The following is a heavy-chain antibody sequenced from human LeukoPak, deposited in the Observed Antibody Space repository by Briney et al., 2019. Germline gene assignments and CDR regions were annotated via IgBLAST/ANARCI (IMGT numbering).Heavy chain of an antibody. Sequence: PSETLSLTCTVSGGSINSYYWSWIRQPPGKGLEWLGYISYSESTNYNPSLKSRVTISVGTSKNQFSLKLNSVTAADTAIYYCARTLMAAAGYYFDYWGQGTLVTVSS. CDR1: GGSINSYY. CDR3: ARTLMAAAGYYFDY. CDR2: ISYSEST. J-gene: IGHJ4*02. V-gene: IGHV4-59*08. D-gene: IGHD6-13*01.